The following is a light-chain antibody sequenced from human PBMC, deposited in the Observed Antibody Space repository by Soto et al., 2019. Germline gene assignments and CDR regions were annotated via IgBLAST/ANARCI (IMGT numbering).Light chain of an antibody. CDR3: QQYGFSLRT. Sequence: EIVLTQSPGTLSLSPGERATLSCRASQSVRGNYLAWYQQKQGQAPKLLISGASSRASGIPDRFSGSGSGTYFTLTISRREPEDFAVYYCQQYGFSLRTCGQGSKVEI. CDR2: GAS. V-gene: IGKV3-20*01. J-gene: IGKJ1*01. CDR1: QSVRGNY.